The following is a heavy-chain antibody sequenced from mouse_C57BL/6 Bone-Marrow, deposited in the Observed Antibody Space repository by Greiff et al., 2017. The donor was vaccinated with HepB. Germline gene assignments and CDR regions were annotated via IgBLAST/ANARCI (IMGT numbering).Heavy chain of an antibody. CDR3: ARSRDYYGSYYFDY. D-gene: IGHD1-1*01. CDR1: GYTFTSYG. CDR2: IYIGNDYT. V-gene: IGHV1-58*01. Sequence: VQLKESGAELVRPGSSVKMSCKTSGYTFTSYGINWVKQRPGQGLEWIGYIYIGNDYTEYNEKFKGKATLTSDTSSSTAYMQLSSLTSEDSAIYFCARSRDYYGSYYFDYWGQGTTLTVSS. J-gene: IGHJ2*01.